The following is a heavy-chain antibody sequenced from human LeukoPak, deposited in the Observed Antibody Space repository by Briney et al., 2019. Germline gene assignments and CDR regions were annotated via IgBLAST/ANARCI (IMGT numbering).Heavy chain of an antibody. V-gene: IGHV3-23*01. CDR2: ISGSDGST. J-gene: IGHJ4*02. D-gene: IGHD1-26*01. Sequence: GGSLRLSCAASGFTFSSYAMHWVRQAPGKGLEWVSGISGSDGSTYYADSVKGRFTISRDNSKNTLYLQMNSLRAEDTAVYYCAKGRSGTYSPTWDYWGQGTLVTVSS. CDR1: GFTFSSYA. CDR3: AKGRSGTYSPTWDY.